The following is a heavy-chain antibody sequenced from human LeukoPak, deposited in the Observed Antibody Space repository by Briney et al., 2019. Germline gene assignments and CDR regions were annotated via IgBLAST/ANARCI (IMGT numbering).Heavy chain of an antibody. CDR2: IHQQSSGI. CDR3: ARVGSSWEYFQH. J-gene: IGHJ1*01. V-gene: IGHV3-7*05. CDR1: GFTFSSYW. D-gene: IGHD6-13*01. Sequence: GGSLRLSCAASGFTFSSYWMSWVRQGPGKGLEWVANIHQQSSGIHDVDSVKGRFTISRDNAKNSLYLQMNSLRAEDTAVYYCARVGSSWEYFQHWGQGTLVTVSS.